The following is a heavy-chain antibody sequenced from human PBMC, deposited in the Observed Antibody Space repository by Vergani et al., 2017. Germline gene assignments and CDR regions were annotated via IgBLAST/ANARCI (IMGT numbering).Heavy chain of an antibody. J-gene: IGHJ4*02. Sequence: VQLVESGGGLVKPGGSLRLSCAASGFTFSSYSMNWVRQAPGKGLEGVSSISSSSSYIYYEDSVKGRFTITRDNAKNSLYLQMNSLRAEDTDVYYWSRSTVDSVGATHWHRENLEFDYWGQGTLVTVSS. CDR3: SRSTVDSVGATHWHRENLEFDY. D-gene: IGHD1-26*01. V-gene: IGHV3-21*01. CDR1: GFTFSSYS. CDR2: ISSSSSYI.